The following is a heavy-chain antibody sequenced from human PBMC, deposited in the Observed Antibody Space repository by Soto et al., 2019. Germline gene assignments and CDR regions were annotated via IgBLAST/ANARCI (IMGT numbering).Heavy chain of an antibody. CDR2: IIPIFGTA. CDR1: VGTFSSYA. J-gene: IGHJ5*02. D-gene: IGHD2-15*01. V-gene: IGHV1-69*13. CDR3: ARAPLGYCSGCSCSSFDP. Sequence: SVKVSCKASVGTFSSYAISWVRQAPGQGLEWMGGIIPIFGTANYSQKFQGRVTITADESTSTAYMELRSLRSEDTAVYYCARAPLGYCSGCSCSSFDPWGQGTLVTVSS.